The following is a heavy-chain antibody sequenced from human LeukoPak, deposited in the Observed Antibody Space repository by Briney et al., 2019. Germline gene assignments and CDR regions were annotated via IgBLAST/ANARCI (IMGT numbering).Heavy chain of an antibody. V-gene: IGHV4-38-2*01. CDR1: GYSISSGYY. CDR2: IYHSGST. Sequence: SETLSLTCAVSGYSISSGYYRDWIRPPPGKGLEWIGSIYHSGSTYYNPSLKSRVTISVDTSKNQFSLKLSSVTAADTAVYYCTRQGRYYDSSGYGDYWGQGTLVTVSS. J-gene: IGHJ4*02. D-gene: IGHD3-22*01. CDR3: TRQGRYYDSSGYGDY.